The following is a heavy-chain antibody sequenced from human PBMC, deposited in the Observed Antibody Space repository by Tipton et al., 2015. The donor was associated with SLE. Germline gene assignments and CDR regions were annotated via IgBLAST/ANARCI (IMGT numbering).Heavy chain of an antibody. CDR3: ARPMVRGVLDAFDI. J-gene: IGHJ3*02. CDR1: GGSISSSNW. D-gene: IGHD3-10*01. CDR2: INHSGST. V-gene: IGHV4-4*02. Sequence: SLTCAVSGGSISSSNWWSWVRQPPGKGLEWIGEINHSGSTNYNPPLKSRVTISVDTSKNQFSLKLSSVTAADTAVYYCARPMVRGVLDAFDIWGQGTMVTVSS.